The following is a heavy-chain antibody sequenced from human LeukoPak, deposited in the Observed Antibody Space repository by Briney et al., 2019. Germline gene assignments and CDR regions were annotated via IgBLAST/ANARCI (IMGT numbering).Heavy chain of an antibody. CDR1: GYSFTSYW. Sequence: GESLQISCKGSGYSFTSYWIGWVRQMPGKGLEWMGIIYPGDSDTRYSPSFQGQVTISADKSLNTAYLHWSSLKASDTAMYYCARRYSGYEYLEYWGQGTPVNVS. J-gene: IGHJ4*02. D-gene: IGHD5-12*01. V-gene: IGHV5-51*01. CDR2: IYPGDSDT. CDR3: ARRYSGYEYLEY.